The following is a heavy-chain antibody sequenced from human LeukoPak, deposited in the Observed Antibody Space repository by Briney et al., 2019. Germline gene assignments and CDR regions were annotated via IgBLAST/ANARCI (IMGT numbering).Heavy chain of an antibody. D-gene: IGHD2-21*02. V-gene: IGHV4-59*01. CDR3: ARVLPCGGDCLSFDT. CDR1: GGSISGFY. CDR2: MHYTGSR. Sequence: SETLSLTCNVSGGSISGFYWSWIRQSPEKRLECIGYMHYTGSRNYSPSLESRVTMSVDTAQNQFSLRLRSVTAADTAVYYCARVLPCGGDCLSFDTWGQGTLVTVSS. J-gene: IGHJ4*02.